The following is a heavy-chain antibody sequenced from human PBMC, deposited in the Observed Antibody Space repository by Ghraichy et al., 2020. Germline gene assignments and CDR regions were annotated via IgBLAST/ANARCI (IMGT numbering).Heavy chain of an antibody. Sequence: SVKVSCKASGGTFSSYALSWVRQAAGQGLEWMGGIIPISGTANNAQKFQGRVTITADESTSTAYMELSSLRSEDTAVYYCARDGDTSGYSYYFDYWGQGTLVTVSS. D-gene: IGHD3-22*01. CDR3: ARDGDTSGYSYYFDY. CDR1: GGTFSSYA. J-gene: IGHJ4*02. CDR2: IIPISGTA. V-gene: IGHV1-69*13.